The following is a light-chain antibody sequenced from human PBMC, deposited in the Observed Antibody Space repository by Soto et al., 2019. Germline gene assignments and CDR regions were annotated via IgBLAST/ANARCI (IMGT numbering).Light chain of an antibody. V-gene: IGLV1-51*02. Sequence: QSALTQPPSVSAAPGQKVTISCSGSNSNIGNMYVSWYQHVPGTAPKLLIYENNRRPSGIPDRFSGSKSGTSATLGITGLQTGDEADYYCGTWDSSLSVVFGGGTKLTVL. CDR2: ENN. CDR1: NSNIGNMY. J-gene: IGLJ2*01. CDR3: GTWDSSLSVV.